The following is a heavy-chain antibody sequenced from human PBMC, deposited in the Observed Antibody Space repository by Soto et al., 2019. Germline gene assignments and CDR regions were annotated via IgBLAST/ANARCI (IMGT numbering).Heavy chain of an antibody. D-gene: IGHD2-2*02. CDR2: VGSSDRST. V-gene: IGHV3-23*01. J-gene: IGHJ4*02. CDR1: GFDFSTYA. Sequence: EVQILESGGGLVQPGGSLRLSCTASGFDFSTYAMNWVRQAPGKGLEWVSAVGSSDRSTYYGDSVKGRFTISRDNSKNTLYLQMKSLRVDDTAVYFCAKELRYTRSPAAFDYWGQGTLVIVSS. CDR3: AKELRYTRSPAAFDY.